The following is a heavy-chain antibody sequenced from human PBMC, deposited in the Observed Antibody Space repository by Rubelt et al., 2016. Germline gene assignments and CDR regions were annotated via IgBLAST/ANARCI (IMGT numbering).Heavy chain of an antibody. V-gene: IGHV1-3*01. CDR3: AREGLAVAHDY. J-gene: IGHJ4*02. D-gene: IGHD6-19*01. CDR2: INAGNGNT. CDR1: EYSFTKNP. Sequence: QVQLVQSGAEVKKPGASVKVSCKASEYSFTKNPIHWVRQAPGQRLEWMGWINAGNGNTQYSQKFQGRVTITRETSARTAYMELSSLRSEDTAVYYCAREGLAVAHDYWGQGTLVTVSS.